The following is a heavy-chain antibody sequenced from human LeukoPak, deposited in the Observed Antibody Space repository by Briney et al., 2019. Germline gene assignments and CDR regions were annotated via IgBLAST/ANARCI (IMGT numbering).Heavy chain of an antibody. J-gene: IGHJ5*02. V-gene: IGHV4-4*07. CDR1: GGSISSYY. D-gene: IGHD6-6*01. Sequence: SETLSLTCTVSGGSISSYYWSWIRQPAGKGLEWIGRIYTSGSTNYNPSLKGRVTISVDTSKNQFSLKLSSVTAADTAVYYCARDPGGIAARLLKFDPWGQGTLVTVSS. CDR3: ARDPGGIAARLLKFDP. CDR2: IYTSGST.